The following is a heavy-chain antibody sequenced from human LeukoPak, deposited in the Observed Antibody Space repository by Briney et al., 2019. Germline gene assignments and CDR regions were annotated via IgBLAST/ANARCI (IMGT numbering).Heavy chain of an antibody. CDR3: ARARAYCGGDYYSDFDY. J-gene: IGHJ4*02. V-gene: IGHV4-4*07. D-gene: IGHD2-21*02. Sequence: KASETLSLTCTVSGGSISSYYWSWIRQPAGKGLEWIGRIYTSGSTNYNPSLKSRVTMSVDTSKNQFSLKLSSVTAADTAVYYCARARAYCGGDYYSDFDYWGQGTLVTVSS. CDR1: GGSISSYY. CDR2: IYTSGST.